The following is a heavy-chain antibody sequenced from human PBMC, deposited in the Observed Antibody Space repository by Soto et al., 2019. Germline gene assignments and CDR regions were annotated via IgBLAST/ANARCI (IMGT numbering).Heavy chain of an antibody. CDR3: VRNGYYSLDV. V-gene: IGHV4-4*02. CDR2: FYHSGAT. Sequence: QVQLQESGPGLVRPSGTLSLTCAVSGDSIIGTGWWSWVRQSPGKGLDWIGEFYHSGATNDNPSLKSRVTISVDTSRNQFSLNLGSVTAADTAVYYCVRNGYYSLDVWGQGTTVTVSS. CDR1: GDSIIGTGW. J-gene: IGHJ6*02. D-gene: IGHD3-22*01.